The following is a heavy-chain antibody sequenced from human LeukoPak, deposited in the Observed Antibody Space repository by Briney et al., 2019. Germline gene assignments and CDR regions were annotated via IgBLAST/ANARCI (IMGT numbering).Heavy chain of an antibody. CDR2: INYSGNT. Sequence: PSETLSLTCTVSGGSVSSSDYYWGWIRQPPGKGQEWIGSINYSGNTYYNPSLKNRVTISVDTSKNQFSLKLSSVTAADTAVYYCARSLSTTGLRWGQGTLVTVSS. CDR1: GGSVSSSDYY. V-gene: IGHV4-39*01. J-gene: IGHJ4*02. CDR3: ARSLSTTGLR. D-gene: IGHD1-1*01.